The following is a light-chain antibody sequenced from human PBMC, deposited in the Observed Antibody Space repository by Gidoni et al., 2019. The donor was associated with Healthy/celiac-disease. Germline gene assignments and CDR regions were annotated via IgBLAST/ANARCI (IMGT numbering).Light chain of an antibody. V-gene: IGLV2-14*01. CDR1: SSDVGGYNY. J-gene: IGLJ1*01. Sequence: ALTQPASVSGSPGQSITISCTGTSSDVGGYNYVSWYQQHPGKAPKLMIYEVSNRPSGVSNRFSGSKSGNTASLTISGLQAEDEADYYCSSYTSSSTLEVFGTGTKVTVX. CDR2: EVS. CDR3: SSYTSSSTLEV.